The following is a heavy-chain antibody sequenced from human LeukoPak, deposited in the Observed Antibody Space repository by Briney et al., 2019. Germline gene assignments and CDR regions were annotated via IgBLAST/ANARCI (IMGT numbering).Heavy chain of an antibody. J-gene: IGHJ3*02. D-gene: IGHD2-15*01. CDR3: ARDLTSRYCSSGSCYFGAFDI. Sequence: GGSLRLSCAASGFTFSSYGMHWVRQAPGKGLEWVAVIWYDGSNKYYADSVKGRFTISRDNSKNTLYLQMNSLRAEDTAVYYCARDLTSRYCSSGSCYFGAFDIWGQGTMVPSLQ. V-gene: IGHV3-33*01. CDR1: GFTFSSYG. CDR2: IWYDGSNK.